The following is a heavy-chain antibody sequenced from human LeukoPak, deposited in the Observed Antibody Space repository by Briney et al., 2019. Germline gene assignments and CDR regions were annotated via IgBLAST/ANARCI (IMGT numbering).Heavy chain of an antibody. CDR3: ARAGSSSFQGRSRNDAFDI. CDR2: ISSNGGST. Sequence: PGGSLRLSCAASGFTFSSYAMHWVRQAPGKGLEYVSAISSNGGSTYYANSVRGRFTISRDNSKNTLYLQMGSLRAEDMAVYYCARAGSSSFQGRSRNDAFDIWGQGTMVTVSS. CDR1: GFTFSSYA. J-gene: IGHJ3*02. D-gene: IGHD6-6*01. V-gene: IGHV3-64*01.